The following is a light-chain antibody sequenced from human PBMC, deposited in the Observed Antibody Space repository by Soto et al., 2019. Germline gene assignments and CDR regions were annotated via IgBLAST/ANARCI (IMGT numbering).Light chain of an antibody. V-gene: IGKV1-39*01. CDR2: AAS. CDR1: QSISRY. CDR3: QQANSFPPWT. Sequence: IQLTQSPSSLSASVGDRVTITCRASQSISRYLNWYQQRPGKAPKFLIYAASRLQSGVPSRFSGSGSGTDFTLTISSLQPEDFATYYCQQANSFPPWTFGQGTKVDIK. J-gene: IGKJ1*01.